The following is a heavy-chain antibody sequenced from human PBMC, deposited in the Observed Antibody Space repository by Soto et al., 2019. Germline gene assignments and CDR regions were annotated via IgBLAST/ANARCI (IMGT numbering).Heavy chain of an antibody. Sequence: QVQLVESGGGVVQPGGFLRLSCAASGFTFFSYGMHWVRQAPGKGLEWVAVISYDGSIIHYVDSVKGRFTISRDNSKNTLYLQMNSLRPEDTAVYYCARALTDYDILTGAHYWGQGTLVTVSS. CDR1: GFTFFSYG. J-gene: IGHJ4*02. D-gene: IGHD3-9*01. V-gene: IGHV3-30*03. CDR3: ARALTDYDILTGAHY. CDR2: ISYDGSII.